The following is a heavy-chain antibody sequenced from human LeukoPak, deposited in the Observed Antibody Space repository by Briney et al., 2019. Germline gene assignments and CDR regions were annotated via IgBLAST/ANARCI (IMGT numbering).Heavy chain of an antibody. J-gene: IGHJ6*02. CDR1: GFTFSSYS. Sequence: PGGSLRLSCAASGFTFSSYSMNWVRQAPGKGLEWVSSISSSSSYIYYADSVKGRFTISRDNAKNSLYLQMNSLRAEDTAVYYCARDLEWLAASAPDYYYYYGMDVWGQGTTVTVSS. V-gene: IGHV3-21*01. D-gene: IGHD5-24*01. CDR2: ISSSSSYI. CDR3: ARDLEWLAASAPDYYYYYGMDV.